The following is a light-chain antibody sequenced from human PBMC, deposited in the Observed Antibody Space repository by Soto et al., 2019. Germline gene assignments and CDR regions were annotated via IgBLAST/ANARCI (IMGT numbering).Light chain of an antibody. Sequence: EIVMTQSPATLSVSPGERATLSCRASQNVGTKLAWYQQKPGQAPRLLIYGASTRATGFPARFSGSGSGTEFTLTISSLQSEDVAVYYCQQYDTWPPLTFGGGTKVEIE. CDR1: QNVGTK. CDR2: GAS. V-gene: IGKV3-15*01. J-gene: IGKJ4*01. CDR3: QQYDTWPPLT.